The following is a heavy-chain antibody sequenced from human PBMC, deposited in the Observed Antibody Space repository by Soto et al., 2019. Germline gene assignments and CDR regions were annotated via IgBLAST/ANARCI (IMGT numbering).Heavy chain of an antibody. Sequence: GGSLRLSCAASGFTFSNAWMNWVRQAPGKGLEWVGHIKSKTDGGTTDYAALVRGRFTISRDDYKNTLYLKMNSLKAEDTAVYYGSIDGRWVRFGLHVWYFDYWGQGTLVTVSS. CDR2: IKSKTDGGTT. CDR3: SIDGRWVRFGLHVWYFDY. CDR1: GFTFSNAW. J-gene: IGHJ4*02. D-gene: IGHD3-10*01. V-gene: IGHV3-15*07.